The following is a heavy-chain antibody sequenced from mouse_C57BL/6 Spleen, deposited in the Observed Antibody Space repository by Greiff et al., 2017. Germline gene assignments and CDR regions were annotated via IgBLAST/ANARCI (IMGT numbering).Heavy chain of an antibody. CDR1: GYTFTSYW. Sequence: QVQLQQPGAELVRPGSSVKLSCKASGYTFTSYWMHWVKQRPIKGLEWIGNIDPSDSETYYNHKFKDKATLTVDKSSSTAYMQLSSLTSEDAAVYYCAREGMVTTRYFDVWGTGTTVTVSS. V-gene: IGHV1-52*01. CDR2: IDPSDSET. J-gene: IGHJ1*03. D-gene: IGHD2-2*01. CDR3: AREGMVTTRYFDV.